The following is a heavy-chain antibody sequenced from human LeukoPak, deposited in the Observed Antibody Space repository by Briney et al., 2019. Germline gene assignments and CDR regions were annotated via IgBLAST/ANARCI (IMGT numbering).Heavy chain of an antibody. CDR2: INPNSGGT. CDR1: GYTFTGYY. Sequence: ASVKVSCKASGYTFTGYYTHWVRQAPGQGLEWMGWINPNSGGTNYAQKFQGRVTMTRDTSISTAYMEVSRLRSDDTAVYYCARYPTVTAFDHWGQGALVTVSS. J-gene: IGHJ4*02. V-gene: IGHV1-2*02. CDR3: ARYPTVTAFDH. D-gene: IGHD4-11*01.